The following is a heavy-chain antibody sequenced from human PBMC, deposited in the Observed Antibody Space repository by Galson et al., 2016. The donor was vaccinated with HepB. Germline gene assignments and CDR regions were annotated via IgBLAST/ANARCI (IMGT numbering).Heavy chain of an antibody. V-gene: IGHV1-69*01. D-gene: IGHD2-15*01. CDR2: IIPIFHNV. J-gene: IGHJ6*02. CDR1: GVTFRSYI. Sequence: SCKASGVTFRSYIITWVRQAPGQRLEWMGGIIPIFHNVKSAQKFQGRVIITADASTSTAYMELSSLRPEDTAVYYCATKPRYCSGENCYYFGMDVWGQGTKVTVSS. CDR3: ATKPRYCSGENCYYFGMDV.